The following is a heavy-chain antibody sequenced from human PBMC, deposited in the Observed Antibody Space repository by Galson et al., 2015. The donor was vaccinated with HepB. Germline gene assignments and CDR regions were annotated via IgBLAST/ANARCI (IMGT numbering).Heavy chain of an antibody. D-gene: IGHD3-10*01. V-gene: IGHV5-10-1*01. CDR1: GYSFTSYW. CDR2: IDPSDSYT. CDR3: ARGGIGYYGSGSSRTFDY. J-gene: IGHJ4*02. Sequence: QSGAEVKKPGESLRISCKGSGYSFTSYWISWVRQMPGKGLEWMGRIDPSDSYTNYSPSFQGHVTISADKSISTAYLQWSSLKASDTAMYYCARGGIGYYGSGSSRTFDYWGQGTLVTVSS.